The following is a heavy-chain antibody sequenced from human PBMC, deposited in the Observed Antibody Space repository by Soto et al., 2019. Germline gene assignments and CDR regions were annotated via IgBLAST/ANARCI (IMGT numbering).Heavy chain of an antibody. D-gene: IGHD3-10*01. CDR3: AKGRNYYGSGGPAVPYYYYYMDV. V-gene: IGHV3-23*01. Sequence: GGSLRLSCAASGFTFSSYAMSWVRQAPGKGLEWVSAISGSGGSTYYADSVKGRFTISRDNSKNTLYLQMNSLRAEDTAVYYCAKGRNYYGSGGPAVPYYYYYMDVWGKGTTVTVSS. J-gene: IGHJ6*03. CDR2: ISGSGGST. CDR1: GFTFSSYA.